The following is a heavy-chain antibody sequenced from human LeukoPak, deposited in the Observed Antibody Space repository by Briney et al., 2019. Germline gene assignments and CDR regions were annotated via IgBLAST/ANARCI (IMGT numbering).Heavy chain of an antibody. V-gene: IGHV3-7*01. CDR2: IKQDGSEK. CDR3: ATYSSGNGREFQH. CDR1: GFTFSTYW. Sequence: PGGSLRLSCAASGFTFSTYWMSWVRQAPGKGLEWVANIKQDGSEKYYVDSVKGRFTISRDNAKNSLYLQMNSLRAEDTAVYYCATYSSGNGREFQHWGQGTLVTVSS. J-gene: IGHJ1*01. D-gene: IGHD3-22*01.